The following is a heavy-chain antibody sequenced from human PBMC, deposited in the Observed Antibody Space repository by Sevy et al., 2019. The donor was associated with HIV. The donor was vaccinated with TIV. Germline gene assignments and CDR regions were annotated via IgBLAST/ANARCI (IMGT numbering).Heavy chain of an antibody. CDR1: GFSISSGYF. CDR3: ARVLLRLGELSSMDS. J-gene: IGHJ4*02. V-gene: IGHV4-38-2*02. Sequence: SETLSLTRSVSGFSISSGYFWGWVRQPPGKGLEWIGSIYLTGTTYYNPSLKRRVTISVDTSKNQISLRLSSVTAADAAVYYCARVLLRLGELSSMDSWGQGTPVTVSS. CDR2: IYLTGTT. D-gene: IGHD3-16*02.